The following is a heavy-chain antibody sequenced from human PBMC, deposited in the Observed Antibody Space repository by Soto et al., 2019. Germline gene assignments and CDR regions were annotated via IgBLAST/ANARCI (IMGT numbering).Heavy chain of an antibody. CDR3: ARVRGIAVAGARLWFDP. CDR1: GYTFTSYG. J-gene: IGHJ5*02. D-gene: IGHD6-19*01. V-gene: IGHV1-18*04. Sequence: QVQLVQSGAEVKKPGASVKVSCKASGYTFTSYGISWVRQAPGQGLEWMGWISAYNGNTNYAQKLQGRVTMTTDTATSRAYMELRSLRSDDTAVYYCARVRGIAVAGARLWFDPWGQGTRVTVSS. CDR2: ISAYNGNT.